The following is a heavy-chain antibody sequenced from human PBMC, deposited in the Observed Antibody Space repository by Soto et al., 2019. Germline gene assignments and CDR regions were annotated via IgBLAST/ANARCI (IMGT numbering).Heavy chain of an antibody. J-gene: IGHJ5*02. V-gene: IGHV4-59*01. D-gene: IGHD1-20*01. CDR3: ARDLGTYNWNPGGWFDP. CDR2: IYYSGST. CDR1: GGSISSYY. Sequence: SETLSLTCTVSGGSISSYYWSWIRQPPGKGLEWIGYIYYSGSTNYNPSPKSRVTISVDTSKNQFSLKLSSVTAADTAVYYCARDLGTYNWNPGGWFDPWGQGTLVTVSS.